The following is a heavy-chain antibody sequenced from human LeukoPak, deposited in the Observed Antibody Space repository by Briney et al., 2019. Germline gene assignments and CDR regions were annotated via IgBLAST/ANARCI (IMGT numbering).Heavy chain of an antibody. J-gene: IGHJ4*02. CDR2: IKNDGSER. Sequence: GGSLRLSCAASGFVFRNYFMSWVRQAPGKGLEWVASIKNDGSERYYVDSVRGRYTISRDNTKNSLFLQMSSLRAEDTAVYYCATDRGWRTSGYYLYYFEYWCQGTLVTFSS. D-gene: IGHD3-3*01. CDR3: ATDRGWRTSGYYLYYFEY. V-gene: IGHV3-7*01. CDR1: GFVFRNYF.